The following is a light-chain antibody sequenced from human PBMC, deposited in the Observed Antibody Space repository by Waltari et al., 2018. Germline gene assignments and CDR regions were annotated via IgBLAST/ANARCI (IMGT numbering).Light chain of an antibody. CDR3: QSVDNSGSL. CDR1: TLAKHH. J-gene: IGLJ2*01. CDR2: QDS. Sequence: SNELTQPPSVSVSPGQTARITCSGDTLAKHHAYWYQQKTGQAPMFFIYQDSERSSGIPERFSGSSSGTTVTLIISGVQTEDEADYYCQSVDNSGSLFGGGTKLTVL. V-gene: IGLV3-25*03.